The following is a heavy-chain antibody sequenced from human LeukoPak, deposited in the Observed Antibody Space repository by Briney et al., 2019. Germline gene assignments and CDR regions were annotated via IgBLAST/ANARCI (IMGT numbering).Heavy chain of an antibody. D-gene: IGHD3-10*01. J-gene: IGHJ5*02. Sequence: GGSLRLSCAASGFTFSSCAMNWVRQAPGKGLEWVSGISGSGGITHYADSVRGRFTISRDNSKNTLYLQMNSLRAEDTAVSYCARAVSSFGDLEVSWFDPWGQGTLVTVSS. CDR3: ARAVSSFGDLEVSWFDP. CDR2: ISGSGGIT. CDR1: GFTFSSCA. V-gene: IGHV3-23*01.